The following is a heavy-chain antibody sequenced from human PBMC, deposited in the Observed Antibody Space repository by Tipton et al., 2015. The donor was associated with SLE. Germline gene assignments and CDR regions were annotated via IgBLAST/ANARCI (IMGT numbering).Heavy chain of an antibody. D-gene: IGHD2-2*01. V-gene: IGHV1-69*01. CDR3: ARDRGYCGTTSCGPFDY. J-gene: IGHJ4*02. CDR1: GGTFSRFT. CDR2: IIPIFGTA. Sequence: QSGPEVKKPGSPVKVSCKASGGTFSRFTISWVRQAPGQGLEWMGGIIPIFGTADYAQKFQGRVTITADESTNTAEMELSSLRSEGTAVDYCARDRGYCGTTSCGPFDYWGQGPLVTVPS.